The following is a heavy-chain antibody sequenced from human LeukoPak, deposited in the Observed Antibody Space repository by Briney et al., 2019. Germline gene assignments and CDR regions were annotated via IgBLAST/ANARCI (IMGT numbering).Heavy chain of an antibody. D-gene: IGHD4-17*01. V-gene: IGHV3-74*01. Sequence: PGGSLRLSCAASGFTFSSYWMHWVRQAPGKGLEWVSRIDSDGSSTSYADSVKGRFTISRDNAKNTLYLQMNSLRAEDTAVYYCARDKSGGSVTTSFDYWGQGTLVTVSS. CDR1: GFTFSSYW. CDR3: ARDKSGGSVTTSFDY. J-gene: IGHJ4*02. CDR2: IDSDGSST.